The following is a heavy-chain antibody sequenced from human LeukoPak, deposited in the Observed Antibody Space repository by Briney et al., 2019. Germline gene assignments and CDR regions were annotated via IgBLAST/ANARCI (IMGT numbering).Heavy chain of an antibody. V-gene: IGHV3-30-3*01. D-gene: IGHD3-22*01. CDR2: ITYDGSNK. CDR3: ARVEPRLYYDSNAFHS. J-gene: IGHJ4*02. Sequence: GGSLRLSCAASGFTFSSSAMHWVRQAPGKGLEWVAVITYDGSNKYLADSVKGRFTISRDNSKNTLYLQMNSLRTEDTAIYYCARVEPRLYYDSNAFHSWGQGTLVTVSS. CDR1: GFTFSSSA.